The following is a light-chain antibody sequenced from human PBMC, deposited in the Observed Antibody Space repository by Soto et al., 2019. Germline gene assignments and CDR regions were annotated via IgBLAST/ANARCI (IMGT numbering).Light chain of an antibody. CDR3: SSYEGSTLV. Sequence: QSALTQPPSASGSPGQSVTISCTGTSSDVGGYNYVSWYQQHPGKAPKLMIYEVSKRPSGVPDRFPGSKSGNTASLTVSRLQAEDEADYYCSSYEGSTLVFGGGTKLTVL. CDR1: SSDVGGYNY. V-gene: IGLV2-8*01. CDR2: EVS. J-gene: IGLJ2*01.